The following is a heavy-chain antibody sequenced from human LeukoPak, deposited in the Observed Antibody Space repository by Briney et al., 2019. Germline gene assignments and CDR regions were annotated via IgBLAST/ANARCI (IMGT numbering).Heavy chain of an antibody. CDR3: ATDHRGPVVGSGWGDAFDM. CDR2: IWYDGSYK. V-gene: IGHV3-33*01. D-gene: IGHD6-19*01. J-gene: IGHJ3*02. Sequence: PGGSLRLSCAASGFTFSNYGMHWVRQAPGKGLEWAAAIWYDGSYKFYADSVKGRFTISRDNSKNTLSLEMNSLRAEDTAVYYCATDHRGPVVGSGWGDAFDMWGQGTMVTVSS. CDR1: GFTFSNYG.